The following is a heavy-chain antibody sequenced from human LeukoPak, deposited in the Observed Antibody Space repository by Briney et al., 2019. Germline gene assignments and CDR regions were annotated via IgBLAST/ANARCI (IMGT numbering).Heavy chain of an antibody. Sequence: GESLKISCEASGYTFSNYWIGWVRQLPGKGLEWMGIIYPDDSNTIYSPSFQGQVTISADKSISTAYLQWSSLKASDTAMYYCARSRDSSGYYYLIWGQGTLVTVSS. V-gene: IGHV5-51*01. J-gene: IGHJ4*02. CDR1: GYTFSNYW. CDR2: IYPDDSNT. D-gene: IGHD3-22*01. CDR3: ARSRDSSGYYYLI.